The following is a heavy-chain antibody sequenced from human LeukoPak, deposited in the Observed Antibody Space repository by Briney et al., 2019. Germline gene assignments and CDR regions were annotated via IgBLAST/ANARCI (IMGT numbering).Heavy chain of an antibody. V-gene: IGHV3-21*01. J-gene: IGHJ3*02. CDR3: AREQLGDAFDI. D-gene: IGHD6-13*01. CDR1: GFTFSSYS. Sequence: GGSLRLSCAASGFTFSSYSMNWVRQAPGKGLEWVSSISSSSSYIYYADSVKGRFTISRDSAKNSLYLQMNSLRAEDTAVYYCAREQLGDAFDIWGQGTMVTVSS. CDR2: ISSSSSYI.